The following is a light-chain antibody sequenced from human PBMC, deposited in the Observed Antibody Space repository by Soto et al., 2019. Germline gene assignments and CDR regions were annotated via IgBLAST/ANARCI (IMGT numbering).Light chain of an antibody. Sequence: QSALTQPASVSGSPGQSITISCTGTSSDVGSYNFVSWYQQYPGKAPKLMIYEGSKRPSGVSYRFSGSKSGNTASLTISGLQAEDEADYYCCSYAGSSTLVVFGGGTKLTVL. J-gene: IGLJ2*01. CDR1: SSDVGSYNF. V-gene: IGLV2-23*01. CDR3: CSYAGSSTLVV. CDR2: EGS.